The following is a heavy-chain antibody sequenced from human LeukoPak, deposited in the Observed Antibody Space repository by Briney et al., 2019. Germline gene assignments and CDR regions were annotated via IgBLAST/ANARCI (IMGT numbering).Heavy chain of an antibody. V-gene: IGHV3-11*04. J-gene: IGHJ6*02. CDR2: ISSSGSTI. Sequence: GGSLGLSCAASGFTFSDYYMSWIRQAPGKGLEWVSYISSSGSTIYYADSVKGRFTISRDNAKNSLYLQMNSLRAEDTAVYYCARDGGGYYDSRAYYYGMDVWGQGTTVTVSS. D-gene: IGHD3-22*01. CDR1: GFTFSDYY. CDR3: ARDGGGYYDSRAYYYGMDV.